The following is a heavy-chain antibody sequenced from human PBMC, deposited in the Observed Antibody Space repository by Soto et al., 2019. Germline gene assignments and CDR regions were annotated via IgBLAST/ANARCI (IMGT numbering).Heavy chain of an antibody. V-gene: IGHV3-7*03. Sequence: GGSLRLSCAASGFTFSSYWMSRVRQAPGKGLEWVARINQDGSEKYYVDSVKGQFTISRDNAKNSLYLQMNSLRAEDTAVYYCARDYPGGSYYDYWGQGTLVTVSS. J-gene: IGHJ4*02. CDR1: GFTFSSYW. CDR2: INQDGSEK. CDR3: ARDYPGGSYYDY. D-gene: IGHD1-1*01.